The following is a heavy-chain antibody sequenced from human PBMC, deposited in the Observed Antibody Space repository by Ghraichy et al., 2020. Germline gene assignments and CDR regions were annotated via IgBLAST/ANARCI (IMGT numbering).Heavy chain of an antibody. D-gene: IGHD3-22*01. CDR2: IYSGGST. J-gene: IGHJ4*02. CDR3: AREPRGDDSSGYSDY. Sequence: LSLTCAASGFTVSSNYMSWVRQAPGKGLEWVSVIYSGGSTYYADSVKGRFTISRDNSKNTLYLQMNSLRAEDTAVYYCAREPRGDDSSGYSDYWGQGTLVTVSS. V-gene: IGHV3-53*01. CDR1: GFTVSSNY.